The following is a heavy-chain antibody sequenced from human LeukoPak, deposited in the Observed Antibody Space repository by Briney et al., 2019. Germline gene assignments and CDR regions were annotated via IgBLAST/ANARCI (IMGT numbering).Heavy chain of an antibody. D-gene: IGHD6-13*01. J-gene: IGHJ4*02. V-gene: IGHV3-30*02. CDR2: IRYDGSNK. CDR3: AKVEYGSSRYLDY. Sequence: PGGSLRLSCVASGFTFSSYGMYWVPQAPGKGLEWVAIIRYDGSNKDYADSVKGRFTISRDNSKNTLYLQMNSLRAEDTTVYYCAKVEYGSSRYLDYWGQGTLVTVS. CDR1: GFTFSSYG.